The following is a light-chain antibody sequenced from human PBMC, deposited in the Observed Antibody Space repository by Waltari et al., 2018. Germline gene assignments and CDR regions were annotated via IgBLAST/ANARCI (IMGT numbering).Light chain of an antibody. V-gene: IGKV1D-13*01. CDR2: DAS. CDR1: QGISSA. Sequence: AIQLTQTPSSLSASVGDRVPISCRASQGISSALAWYQQKPGKAPKLLIYDASSLESGVPSRFSGSGSGTDFTLTISSLQPEDFAAYYCQQFNNYPYTFGQGTKLEIK. CDR3: QQFNNYPYT. J-gene: IGKJ2*01.